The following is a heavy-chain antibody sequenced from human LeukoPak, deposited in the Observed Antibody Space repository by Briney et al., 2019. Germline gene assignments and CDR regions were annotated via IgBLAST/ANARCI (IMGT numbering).Heavy chain of an antibody. D-gene: IGHD3-10*01. V-gene: IGHV3-30*02. Sequence: SGGSLRLSCAPSGFTFSSYGMHWVRQAPGKGLEWVAFIRNDGSIRYYADSLKGRFTISRDNSKNTLYLQMSSLRVDDTAVYYCAKDSIPITMVRGVIPSYYMDVWGKGTTVTISS. CDR1: GFTFSSYG. CDR2: IRNDGSIR. CDR3: AKDSIPITMVRGVIPSYYMDV. J-gene: IGHJ6*03.